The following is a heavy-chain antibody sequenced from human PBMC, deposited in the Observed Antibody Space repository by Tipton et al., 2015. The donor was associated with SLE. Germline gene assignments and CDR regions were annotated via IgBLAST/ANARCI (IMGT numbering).Heavy chain of an antibody. Sequence: LRLSCTVSGGSISSSSYYWGWIRQPPGKGLEWIGSIYYSGSTYYNYKSSLKSRVTISVDTSKNQFSLKLSTVTAADTAVYYCARRAEWLDLDAFDIWGQGTMVTVSS. D-gene: IGHD6-19*01. J-gene: IGHJ3*02. CDR3: ARRAEWLDLDAFDI. CDR1: GGSISSSSYY. CDR2: IYYSGST. V-gene: IGHV4-39*01.